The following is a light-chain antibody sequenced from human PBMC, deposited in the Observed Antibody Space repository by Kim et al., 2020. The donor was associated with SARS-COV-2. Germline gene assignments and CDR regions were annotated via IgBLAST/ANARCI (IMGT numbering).Light chain of an antibody. CDR1: SSNIGSNT. CDR2: SNN. Sequence: GQRFPISCSGSSSNIGSNTVTWYQPLPGTAPKLLIYSNNQRPSGVPDRFSGSKSGTSASLAISGLQSEDEADYYCAAWDDSLNGWVFGGGTQLTVL. V-gene: IGLV1-44*01. J-gene: IGLJ3*02. CDR3: AAWDDSLNGWV.